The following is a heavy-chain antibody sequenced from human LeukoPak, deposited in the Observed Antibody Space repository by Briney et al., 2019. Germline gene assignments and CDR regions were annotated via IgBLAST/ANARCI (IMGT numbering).Heavy chain of an antibody. J-gene: IGHJ3*02. CDR3: AKDLRLGNLYSYGQFFDI. CDR2: ISGSGGST. Sequence: AASLTLSCAASGFTFSSYAMSWVRQAPGKGLEWVSAISGSGGSTYYADSVKGRSTISRDNSKNTLYLQMNSLRAEDTAVYYCAKDLRLGNLYSYGQFFDIWGQGTMVTVSS. D-gene: IGHD5-18*01. V-gene: IGHV3-23*01. CDR1: GFTFSSYA.